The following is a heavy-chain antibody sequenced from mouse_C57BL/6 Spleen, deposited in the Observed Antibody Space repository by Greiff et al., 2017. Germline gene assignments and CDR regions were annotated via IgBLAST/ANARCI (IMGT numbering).Heavy chain of an antibody. D-gene: IGHD2-4*01. CDR3: AGGDYDVVPYAMDY. J-gene: IGHJ4*01. CDR2: INPNYGTT. CDR1: GYSFTDYN. Sequence: LVESGPELVKPGASVKISCKASGYSFTDYNMNWAKQSNGKSLEWIGVINPNYGTTSYNQKFKGKATLTVDQSSSTAYMQLNSLTSEDSAVYYWAGGDYDVVPYAMDYWGQGTSVTVSS. V-gene: IGHV1-39*01.